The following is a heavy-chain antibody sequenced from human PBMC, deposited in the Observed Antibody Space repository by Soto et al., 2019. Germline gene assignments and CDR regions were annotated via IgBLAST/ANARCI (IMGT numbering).Heavy chain of an antibody. Sequence: GGSLRLSCAASGFTFSSYAMSWVRQAPGKGLEWVSAISGSGGSTYYADFVKGRFTISRDNSKNTLYLQMNSLRAEDTAVYYCAKGCFFYSSGYYYVPPPRYYFDYWGQGTLVTVSS. J-gene: IGHJ4*02. CDR3: AKGCFFYSSGYYYVPPPRYYFDY. D-gene: IGHD3-22*01. CDR1: GFTFSSYA. CDR2: ISGSGGST. V-gene: IGHV3-23*01.